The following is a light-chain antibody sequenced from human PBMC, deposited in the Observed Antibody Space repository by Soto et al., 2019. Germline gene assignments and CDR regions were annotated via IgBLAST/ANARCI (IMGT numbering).Light chain of an antibody. CDR2: DAS. CDR1: QSVSSD. J-gene: IGKJ2*01. V-gene: IGKV3-11*01. Sequence: EIVLTQSPATLSLSPGERATLSCRASQSVSSDLAWYQQKPGQAPRLLIYDASNRATGIPARFSGSGSGTDFTLTIRSLEPEDFAVYYCQQRSNWPPYTFGQGTKLEIK. CDR3: QQRSNWPPYT.